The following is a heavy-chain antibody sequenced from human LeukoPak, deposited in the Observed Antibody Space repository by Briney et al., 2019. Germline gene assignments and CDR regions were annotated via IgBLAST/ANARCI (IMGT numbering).Heavy chain of an antibody. CDR1: GGSISSGGYY. D-gene: IGHD3-3*01. V-gene: IGHV4-31*03. J-gene: IGHJ4*02. CDR3: ARSRVWSDYWGYFDY. Sequence: SETLSLTCTVSGGSISSGGYYWSWIRQHPGKGLEWIGYIYYSGSTYYNPSLKSRVTISVDTSKNQFSLKLSSVTAADTAVYYCARSRVWSDYWGYFDYWGQGTLVTVSS. CDR2: IYYSGST.